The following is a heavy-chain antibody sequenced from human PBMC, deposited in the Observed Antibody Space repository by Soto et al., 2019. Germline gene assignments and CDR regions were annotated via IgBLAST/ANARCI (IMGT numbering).Heavy chain of an antibody. J-gene: IGHJ6*02. V-gene: IGHV2-5*02. Sequence: SGPTLLNPTQTLTLTCTFSGFSRSTGGLGVGWIRQPPGEALEWLALIYWDDDKRYSPSLRSRLTITKDTSKNQVVLTMTNMDPVDTATYYCARIQCLYSNYAYYYYYGMDVWGQGTTVTVSS. CDR2: IYWDDDK. CDR3: ARIQCLYSNYAYYYYYGMDV. CDR1: GFSRSTGGLG. D-gene: IGHD4-4*01.